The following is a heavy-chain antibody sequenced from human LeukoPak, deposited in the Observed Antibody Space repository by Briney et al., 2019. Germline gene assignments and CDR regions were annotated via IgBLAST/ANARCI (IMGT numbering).Heavy chain of an antibody. CDR3: ATLTGYSSESWFDP. D-gene: IGHD3-9*01. CDR1: GGSISSGGYY. J-gene: IGHJ5*02. CDR2: IYYTGST. Sequence: SQTLSLTCTVSGGSISSGGYYWSWIRQPPGKGLEWMGYIYYTGSTNYNPSLKSRVTISVDTSKNQVSLKLSSATAADTAVYYCATLTGYSSESWFDPWGQGILVTVSS. V-gene: IGHV4-61*08.